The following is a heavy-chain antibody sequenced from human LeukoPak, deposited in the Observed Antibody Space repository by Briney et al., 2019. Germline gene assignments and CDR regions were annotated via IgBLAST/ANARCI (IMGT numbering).Heavy chain of an antibody. D-gene: IGHD1-26*01. CDR2: IYHSGST. CDR3: ARDRAGATTG. Sequence: PSETLSLTCTVSGGSISSGGYSWSWIRQPPGKGLEWIGYIYHSGSTYYNPSLKSRVTISVDRSKNQFSLKLSSVTAADTAVYYCARDRAGATTGWGQGTLVTVSS. V-gene: IGHV4-30-2*01. J-gene: IGHJ4*02. CDR1: GGSISSGGYS.